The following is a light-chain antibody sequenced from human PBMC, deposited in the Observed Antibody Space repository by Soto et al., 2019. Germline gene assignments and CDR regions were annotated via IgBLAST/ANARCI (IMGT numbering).Light chain of an antibody. CDR1: QSISNY. J-gene: IGKJ3*01. Sequence: DIQMTQSPSSLSASVGDRVTITCRASQSISNYLNWYQQKPGKAPKLLIYAASSLQSGVTSRFSGSGSGIDFTLTISSLQPEDFATYSCQQSYTTLFTFGPGTNVDI. CDR2: AAS. CDR3: QQSYTTLFT. V-gene: IGKV1-39*01.